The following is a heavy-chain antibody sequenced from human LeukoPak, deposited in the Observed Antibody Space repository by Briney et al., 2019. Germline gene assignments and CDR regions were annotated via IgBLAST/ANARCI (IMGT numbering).Heavy chain of an antibody. CDR3: ARETRRGTNFDY. CDR1: GVSFSDCS. J-gene: IGHJ4*02. V-gene: IGHV3-48*01. Sequence: GGSLRLSCAASGVSFSDCSMNWVRQAPGKGLEWVSFISSSSSTIYYADSVKGRFTISGDNAQNSVYLQMNSLRAEDPAVYYCARETRRGTNFDYWGQGTQVTVSS. CDR2: ISSSSSTI.